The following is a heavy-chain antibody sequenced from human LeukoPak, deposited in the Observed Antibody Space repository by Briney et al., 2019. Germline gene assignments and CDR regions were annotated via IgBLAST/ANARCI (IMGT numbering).Heavy chain of an antibody. V-gene: IGHV4-4*02. J-gene: IGHJ5*02. CDR1: GGSISSSNW. CDR2: IYHSGST. Sequence: SETLSLTCAVSGGSISSSNWWTWVRQPPGKGLEWIGEIYHSGSTNYNPSLKSRVTISVDKSRNQFSLNLSSVTAADTAVYYCARDRDSGSYMDSFDPWGQGTLVTVSS. CDR3: ARDRDSGSYMDSFDP. D-gene: IGHD1-26*01.